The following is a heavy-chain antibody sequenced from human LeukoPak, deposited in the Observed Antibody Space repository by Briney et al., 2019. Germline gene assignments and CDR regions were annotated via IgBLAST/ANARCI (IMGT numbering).Heavy chain of an antibody. D-gene: IGHD2-2*01. Sequence: GGSLRLSCAASGFTFSSYAMSWVRQAPGKGLEWVSAISVSGGSAYLADSVNGRLTISRDYSKHTLNLQMNRLRAEDTALYYCAKDYLVVPAAIMTSGWFDPWGQGTLVTVSS. J-gene: IGHJ5*02. CDR3: AKDYLVVPAAIMTSGWFDP. CDR1: GFTFSSYA. CDR2: ISVSGGSA. V-gene: IGHV3-23*01.